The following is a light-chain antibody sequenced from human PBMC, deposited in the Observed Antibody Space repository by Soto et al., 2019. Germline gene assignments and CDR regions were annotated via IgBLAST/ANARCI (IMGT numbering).Light chain of an antibody. CDR2: DAS. J-gene: IGKJ4*01. V-gene: IGKV3-11*01. Sequence: EIIMTQSPATLSVSPGERATLSCRASQSVTSFLAWYQQKPGQAPRLLIYDASHRTAGIPARFSGSGSGTDFTLTISSLEPEDFAVYYCQQRTNWRALTFGGGTRVEI. CDR1: QSVTSF. CDR3: QQRTNWRALT.